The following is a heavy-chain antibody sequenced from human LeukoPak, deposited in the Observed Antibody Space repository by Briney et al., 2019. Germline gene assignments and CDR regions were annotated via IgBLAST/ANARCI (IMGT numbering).Heavy chain of an antibody. V-gene: IGHV3-66*02. Sequence: GGSLRLSCAASGFTVSSNYMSWVRQAPGKGLEWVSVIYSGGSTYYADFVKGRFTISRDNSKNTLYLQMNSLRAEDTAVYYCARDLYGSGLFDYWGQGTLVTVSS. CDR2: IYSGGST. CDR3: ARDLYGSGLFDY. J-gene: IGHJ4*02. D-gene: IGHD3-10*01. CDR1: GFTVSSNY.